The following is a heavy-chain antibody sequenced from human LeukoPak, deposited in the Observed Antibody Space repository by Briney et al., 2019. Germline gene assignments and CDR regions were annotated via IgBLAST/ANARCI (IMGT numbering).Heavy chain of an antibody. D-gene: IGHD1-26*01. CDR1: GYTFTSYD. V-gene: IGHV1-8*01. CDR2: MNPNSGNT. CDR3: ARGVGTTIGYYYYYMDV. J-gene: IGHJ6*03. Sequence: GASVKVSCKASGYTFTSYDINWVRQATGQGLEWMGWMNPNSGNTGYAQKFQGRVTMTRNTSISTAYMEVRSLRSEDTAVYYCARGVGTTIGYYYYYMDVWGKGTTVSVSS.